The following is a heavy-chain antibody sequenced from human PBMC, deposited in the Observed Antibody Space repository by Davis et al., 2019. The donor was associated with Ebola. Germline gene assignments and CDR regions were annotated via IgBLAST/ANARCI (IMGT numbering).Heavy chain of an antibody. CDR1: GYTFTSYY. J-gene: IGHJ6*02. D-gene: IGHD3-22*01. CDR3: AREGPRFDSSGYYYGMDV. Sequence: AASVKVSCKASGYTFTSYYMHWVRQAPGQGLEWMGIINPSGGSTSYAQKFQGRVTMTRDTSTSTVYMELSSLRSEDTAVYYCAREGPRFDSSGYYYGMDVWGQGTTVTVSS. V-gene: IGHV1-46*01. CDR2: INPSGGST.